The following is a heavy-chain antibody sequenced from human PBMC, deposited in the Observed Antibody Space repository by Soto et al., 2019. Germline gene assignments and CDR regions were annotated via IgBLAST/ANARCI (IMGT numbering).Heavy chain of an antibody. CDR1: GFTFSGYG. Sequence: QVQLVESGGGVVQPGRSLRLSCAASGFTFSGYGMHWVRQAPGKGLEWVAIIWYDGTNKYYGDSVKGRFTISRDNSKNTVYLRMSSLRAEDTAVYYCARSMGNYGYFDYWGQGTLVTVSS. D-gene: IGHD3-10*01. J-gene: IGHJ4*02. CDR2: IWYDGTNK. V-gene: IGHV3-33*01. CDR3: ARSMGNYGYFDY.